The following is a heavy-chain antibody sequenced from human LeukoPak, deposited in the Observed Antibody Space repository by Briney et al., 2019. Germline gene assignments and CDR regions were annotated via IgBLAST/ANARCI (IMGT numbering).Heavy chain of an antibody. D-gene: IGHD2-2*02. Sequence: PSETLSLTCAVYGGSFSGYYWSWIRQPPGKGLEWIGEINHSGSTNYNPSLKSRVTISVDTSKNQFSLKLSSVTAADTAVYYRAIRGYYCSSTSCYTTHFGDYYYYGMDVWGQGTTVTVSS. CDR3: AIRGYYCSSTSCYTTHFGDYYYYGMDV. J-gene: IGHJ6*02. CDR2: INHSGST. CDR1: GGSFSGYY. V-gene: IGHV4-34*01.